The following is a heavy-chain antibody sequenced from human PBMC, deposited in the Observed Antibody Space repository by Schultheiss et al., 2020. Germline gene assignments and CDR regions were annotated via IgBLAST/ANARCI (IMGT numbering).Heavy chain of an antibody. D-gene: IGHD3-10*01. Sequence: GSLKISCAASGFTFDDYAMHWVWQAPGKGLEWVSSISSSSSYIYYADSVKGRFSVSRDNAKKSLYLQMNSLRAEDTALYYCARKGGHGESNDYWGQGTLVTVSS. CDR1: GFTFDDYA. CDR3: ARKGGHGESNDY. CDR2: ISSSSSYI. J-gene: IGHJ4*02. V-gene: IGHV3-21*04.